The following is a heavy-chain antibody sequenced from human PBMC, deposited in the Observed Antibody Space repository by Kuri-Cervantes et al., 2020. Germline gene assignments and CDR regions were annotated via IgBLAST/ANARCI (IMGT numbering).Heavy chain of an antibody. CDR3: ARGYMVGPLEWLLVY. J-gene: IGHJ4*02. CDR1: GFTFTIYG. D-gene: IGHD3-3*01. V-gene: IGHV1-18*01. Sequence: ASVKVSCKTSGFTFTIYGISWVRQAPGQGLEWMGWISAYNGNTNYAQKLQGRVTMTTDTSTSTVYMELRSLRSEDTAVYYCARGYMVGPLEWLLVYWGQGTLVTVSS. CDR2: ISAYNGNT.